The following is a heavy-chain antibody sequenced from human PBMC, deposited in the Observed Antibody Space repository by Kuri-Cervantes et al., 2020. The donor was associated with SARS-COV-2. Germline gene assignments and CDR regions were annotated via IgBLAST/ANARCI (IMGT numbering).Heavy chain of an antibody. D-gene: IGHD2-15*01. CDR3: ARPQGYCSGGSCPDAFDI. Sequence: GGSLRLSCAASGFIFSSYAMHWVRQAPGKGLEWVAVIPYDGSNKYYADSVKGRFTISRDNSKNTLYLQMNSLRAEDTAVYYCARPQGYCSGGSCPDAFDIWGQGTMVTVSS. J-gene: IGHJ3*02. V-gene: IGHV3-30-3*01. CDR2: IPYDGSNK. CDR1: GFIFSSYA.